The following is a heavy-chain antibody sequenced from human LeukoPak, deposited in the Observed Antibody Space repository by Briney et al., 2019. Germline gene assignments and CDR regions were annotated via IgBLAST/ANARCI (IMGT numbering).Heavy chain of an antibody. CDR1: GYTFTNYD. V-gene: IGHV1-8*01. CDR3: ARGRGVRHSNTDY. D-gene: IGHD3-10*01. Sequence: ASVKVSCKASGYTFTNYDINWVRQAPGQGLEWMGWMNPNSGNTGYAQKFQGRVTMTRNTSISTAYMDLSSLRSEDTAVYYCARGRGVRHSNTDYWGQGTLVTVSS. CDR2: MNPNSGNT. J-gene: IGHJ4*02.